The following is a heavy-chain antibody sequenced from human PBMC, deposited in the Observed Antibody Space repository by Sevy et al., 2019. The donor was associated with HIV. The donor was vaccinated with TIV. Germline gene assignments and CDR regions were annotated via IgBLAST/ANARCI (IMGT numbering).Heavy chain of an antibody. J-gene: IGHJ4*02. V-gene: IGHV3-7*01. CDR3: LIALLKADSL. Sequence: GGSLRLSCAASGFNIRAHWMLWVRQAPGKGLEWVANINEDGSTKYYLDSVQGRFTISRDNAENSAFLQMNSLRVEDTAVYHCLIALLKADSLWGQGTLVTVSS. CDR1: GFNIRAHW. D-gene: IGHD1-26*01. CDR2: INEDGSTK.